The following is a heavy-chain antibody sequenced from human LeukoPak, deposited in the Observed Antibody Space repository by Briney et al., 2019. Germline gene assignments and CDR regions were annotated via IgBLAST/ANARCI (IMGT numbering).Heavy chain of an antibody. V-gene: IGHV4-59*01. D-gene: IGHD3-3*01. CDR2: FYYSGST. CDR1: GGSISSYY. J-gene: IGHJ6*03. Sequence: SETLSLTCTVSGGSISSYYWSWIRQPPGKGLEWIGNFYYSGSTNYNPSLKSRVTISVDTSKNQFSLKLSSVTAADTAVYYCARPSFGVAPAYYYYMDVWGKGTTVTVSS. CDR3: ARPSFGVAPAYYYYMDV.